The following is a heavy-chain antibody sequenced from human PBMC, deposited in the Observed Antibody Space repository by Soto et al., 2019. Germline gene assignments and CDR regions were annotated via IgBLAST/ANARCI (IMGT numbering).Heavy chain of an antibody. CDR2: IYWDDDK. CDR1: GFSLSTSGMG. J-gene: IGHJ4*02. CDR3: AHYSSTSSFDY. D-gene: IGHD6-13*01. V-gene: IGHV2-5*02. Sequence: SGPTLVNPTQTFTLACPFSGFSLSTSGMGVGWIRQPPGKALEWLALIYWDDDKRYSPSLKSRLTITKDTSKNQVVLTMTNMDPVDTATYYCAHYSSTSSFDYWGQGTLVTVSS.